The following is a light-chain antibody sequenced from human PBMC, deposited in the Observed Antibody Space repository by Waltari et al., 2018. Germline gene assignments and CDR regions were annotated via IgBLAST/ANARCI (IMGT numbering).Light chain of an antibody. J-gene: IGKJ1*01. CDR2: DAS. V-gene: IGKV3-20*01. Sequence: SRASQSVGRYLAWYQQKPGQAPRLLIYDASTRATGIPDRFSGSGSGTDFSLTISRLESEDFAVYYCQKYVNLPATFGQGTKVEIK. CDR1: QSVGRY. CDR3: QKYVNLPAT.